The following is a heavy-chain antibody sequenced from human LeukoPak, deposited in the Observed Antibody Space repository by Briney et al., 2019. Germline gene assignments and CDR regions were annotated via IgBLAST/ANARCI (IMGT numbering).Heavy chain of an antibody. V-gene: IGHV4-59*10. CDR1: GGSFSGYY. D-gene: IGHD4-23*01. J-gene: IGHJ3*02. Sequence: SETLSLTCYLYGGSFSGYYWSWIRQSPGKGLEWIGCIYTSRSTNYNPSLKSRVTMSVDTSKNQFSLKVSSVTAADTAVYYCARGRRLRWYLESDAFDIWGQGTMVTVSS. CDR2: IYTSRST. CDR3: ARGRRLRWYLESDAFDI.